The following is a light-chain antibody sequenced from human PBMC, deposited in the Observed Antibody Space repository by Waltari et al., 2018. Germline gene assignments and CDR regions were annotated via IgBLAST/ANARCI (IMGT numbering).Light chain of an antibody. CDR3: FSTDSSGPHRGV. V-gene: IGLV3-10*01. CDR2: EDN. CDR1: ALPKQY. J-gene: IGLJ3*02. Sequence: YELTQLPSVSVSPGQTARITCSGAALPKQYAYWYQQKSGPAPVLVIHEDNKRPSGIPEVFLASRYGTMATLTIAGARVEDEADYYCFSTDSSGPHRGVFGGGTKLTVL.